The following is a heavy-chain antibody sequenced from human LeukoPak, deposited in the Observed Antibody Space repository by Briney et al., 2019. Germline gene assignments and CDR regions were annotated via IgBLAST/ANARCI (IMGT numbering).Heavy chain of an antibody. CDR1: GFTFSSYG. D-gene: IGHD3-16*01. CDR3: ARDFGPFTPGYFDY. V-gene: IGHV3-33*01. CDR2: IWYDGSNK. J-gene: IGHJ4*02. Sequence: PGRSLRLSCAASGFTFSSYGMHWVRQAPGKGLEWVAVIWYDGSNKYYADSVKGRFTISRDNSKNTLYLQMNSLRAEDTAVYYCARDFGPFTPGYFDYWGQGTLVTVS.